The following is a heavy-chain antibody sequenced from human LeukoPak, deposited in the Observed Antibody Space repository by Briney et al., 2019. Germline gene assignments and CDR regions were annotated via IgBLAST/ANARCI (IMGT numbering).Heavy chain of an antibody. V-gene: IGHV4-38-2*02. J-gene: IGHJ4*02. CDR1: GYSISSGYY. Sequence: PSETLSLTCTVSGYSISSGYYWGWIRQPPGKGLEWIGSIYHSGSTYYNPSLKSRVTISVDTSKNQFSLKLSSVTAADTAVYYCAKTNRIAAAGTSDYWGQGTLVTVSS. CDR3: AKTNRIAAAGTSDY. D-gene: IGHD6-13*01. CDR2: IYHSGST.